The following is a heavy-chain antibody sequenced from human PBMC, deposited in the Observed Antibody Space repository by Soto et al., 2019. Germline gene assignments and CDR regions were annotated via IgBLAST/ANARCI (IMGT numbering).Heavy chain of an antibody. CDR2: INAGDGNT. Sequence: QVQLVQSGAEVKKPGASVKVSCKTSGYTFTNYAIHWVRQAPGQRLGWMGWINAGDGNTKYSQKFQGRVTITRDTSASTAYMELSSLRSEDAAVYYCARSGSCTSTSCYGGFDIWGQGTMVTVSS. V-gene: IGHV1-3*01. J-gene: IGHJ3*02. D-gene: IGHD2-2*01. CDR1: GYTFTNYA. CDR3: ARSGSCTSTSCYGGFDI.